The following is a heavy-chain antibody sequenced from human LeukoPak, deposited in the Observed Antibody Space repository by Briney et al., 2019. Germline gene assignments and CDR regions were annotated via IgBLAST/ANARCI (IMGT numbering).Heavy chain of an antibody. J-gene: IGHJ3*02. Sequence: GRSLTLSCAASGFTFSSYAMHWVRQAPGKGLEWVAVISYDGSNKYYADSVKGRFTISRDNSKNTLYLQMNSLRAEDTAVYYCARDGGDIVVVVAAVSAFDIWGQGTMVTVSS. CDR1: GFTFSSYA. D-gene: IGHD2-15*01. V-gene: IGHV3-30-3*01. CDR2: ISYDGSNK. CDR3: ARDGGDIVVVVAAVSAFDI.